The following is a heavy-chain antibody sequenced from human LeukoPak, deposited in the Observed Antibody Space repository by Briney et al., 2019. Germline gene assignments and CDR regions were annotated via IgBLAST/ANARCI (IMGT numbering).Heavy chain of an antibody. V-gene: IGHV4-30-2*01. CDR2: IYHSGST. CDR1: GGSISSGGYS. CDR3: ARTYSNYHPFDY. D-gene: IGHD4-4*01. J-gene: IGHJ4*02. Sequence: SETLSLTCAVSGGSISSGGYSWSWIRQPPGKGLEWIGYIYHSGSTYYNPSLKSRVTISVDRSKNQFSLKLSSVTAADTAVYYCARTYSNYHPFDYWGQGTLVTVSS.